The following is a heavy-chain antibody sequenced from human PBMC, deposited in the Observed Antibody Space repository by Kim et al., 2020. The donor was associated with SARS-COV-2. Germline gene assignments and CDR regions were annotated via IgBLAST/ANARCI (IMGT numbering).Heavy chain of an antibody. Sequence: TYSNPSLKSRVTISVDTSKNQFSLKLSSVTAADTAVYYCARDGDDGGFDYWGQGTLVTVSS. CDR2: T. J-gene: IGHJ4*02. D-gene: IGHD2-21*02. V-gene: IGHV4-31*02. CDR3: ARDGDDGGFDY.